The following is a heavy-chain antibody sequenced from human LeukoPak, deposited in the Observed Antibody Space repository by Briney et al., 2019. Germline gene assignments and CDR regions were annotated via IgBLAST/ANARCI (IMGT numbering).Heavy chain of an antibody. V-gene: IGHV4-34*01. D-gene: IGHD3-22*01. CDR3: ARGSRGWLRSVFDY. Sequence: SETLSLTCAVYGGSFSGYYWSWIRQPPGKGLEWIGEINHSGSTNYNPSLKSRVTISVDTSKNQFSLKLSSVTAAATAVYSCARGSRGWLRSVFDYWGQGTRVTVSS. CDR2: INHSGST. CDR1: GGSFSGYY. J-gene: IGHJ4*02.